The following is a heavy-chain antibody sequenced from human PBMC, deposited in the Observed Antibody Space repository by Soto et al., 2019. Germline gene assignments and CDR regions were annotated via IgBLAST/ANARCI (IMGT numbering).Heavy chain of an antibody. V-gene: IGHV3-23*01. J-gene: IGHJ5*01. Sequence: PGGSLRLSCAASGFTFSSYAMSWVRQAPGKGLEWVSTISGGGGTYYADSVKGRFTISRDKSKKTLYLQMNSLRAEDTAVYYCARLGYFDNSGYSYFDSWGQGTLVTVSS. CDR3: ARLGYFDNSGYSYFDS. CDR2: ISGGGGT. D-gene: IGHD3-22*01. CDR1: GFTFSSYA.